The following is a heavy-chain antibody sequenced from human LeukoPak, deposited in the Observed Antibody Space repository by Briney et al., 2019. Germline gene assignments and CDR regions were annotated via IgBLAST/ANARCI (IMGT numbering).Heavy chain of an antibody. Sequence: GGSLRLSCAASVFTFSSYAMSWVRQAPGKGLEWVSAIGGSGGSTYYADSVKGRFTISRDNSKNTLYLQMNSLRAEDTAVYYCAKVPSGYYYYYYMDVWGKGTTVTVSS. CDR2: IGGSGGST. J-gene: IGHJ6*03. CDR3: AKVPSGYYYYYYMDV. CDR1: VFTFSSYA. V-gene: IGHV3-23*01.